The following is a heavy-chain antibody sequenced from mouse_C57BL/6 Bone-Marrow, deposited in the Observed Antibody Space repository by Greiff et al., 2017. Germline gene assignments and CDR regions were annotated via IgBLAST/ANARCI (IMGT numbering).Heavy chain of an antibody. CDR1: GYSITSGYY. V-gene: IGHV3-6*01. J-gene: IGHJ1*03. CDR3: ARDSTTVVAHWYFDV. Sequence: EVQLVESGPGLVKPSQSLSLTCSVTGYSITSGYYWNWIRQFPGNKLEWMGYISYDGSNNYNPSLKNRISITRDTSKNQFFLKLNSVTTEDTATYYCARDSTTVVAHWYFDVWGTGTTVTVSS. D-gene: IGHD1-1*01. CDR2: ISYDGSN.